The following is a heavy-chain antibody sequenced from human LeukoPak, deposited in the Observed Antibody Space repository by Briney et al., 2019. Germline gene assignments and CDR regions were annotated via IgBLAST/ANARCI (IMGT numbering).Heavy chain of an antibody. CDR2: IIPIFGTA. V-gene: IGHV1-69*06. J-gene: IGHJ4*02. CDR1: GGTFSSYA. CDR3: ATGDAAAGTLDY. D-gene: IGHD6-13*01. Sequence: SVKVSCKASGGTFSSYAISWVRQAPGQGLEWMGGIIPIFGTANYAQKFQGRVTITADKSTSTAYMELSSLRSEDTAVYYCATGDAAAGTLDYWGQGTLVTVSS.